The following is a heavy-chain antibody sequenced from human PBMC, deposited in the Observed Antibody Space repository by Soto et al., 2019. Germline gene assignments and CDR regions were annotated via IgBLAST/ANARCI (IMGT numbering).Heavy chain of an antibody. CDR2: IYYSGST. D-gene: IGHD3-10*01. Sequence: QVQLQESDPGLVKPSETLSLTCTVSGGSISSHHWNWIRQPPGKGLEWIGHIYYSGSTNYNPSLKSRVTISLDTSKNQFSLKLSSVTAADTDVYYCATTFGRGAFDIWGQGTMVTVSS. CDR3: ATTFGRGAFDI. V-gene: IGHV4-59*11. CDR1: GGSISSHH. J-gene: IGHJ3*02.